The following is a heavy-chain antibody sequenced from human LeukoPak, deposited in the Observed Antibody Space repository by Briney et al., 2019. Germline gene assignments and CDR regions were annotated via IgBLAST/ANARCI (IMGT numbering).Heavy chain of an antibody. J-gene: IGHJ4*02. V-gene: IGHV4-4*09. CDR2: IYTSGST. CDR3: ARQGSSWEFDY. CDR1: GGSISSYY. D-gene: IGHD6-13*01. Sequence: SETLSLTCTVPGGSISSYYWSWIRQPPGKGLEWIGYIYTSGSTNYNPSLKSRVTISVDTSKNQFSLKLSSVTAADTAVYYCARQGSSWEFDYWGQGTLVTVSS.